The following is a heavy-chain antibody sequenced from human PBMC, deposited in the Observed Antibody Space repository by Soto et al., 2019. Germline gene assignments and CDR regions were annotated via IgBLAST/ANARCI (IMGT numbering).Heavy chain of an antibody. Sequence: QVQLVQSGAEVKKPGSSVKVSCKASGGIFSTYAISWLRQAPGQGLEWMGGIIPLFGTPNYAQRFQGRVNIQADESTSTAYMELSRMRSEDKAVYYCARDRDDYGSGNYYNRIDFWGQGTLVTVSS. J-gene: IGHJ4*02. CDR1: GGIFSTYA. V-gene: IGHV1-69*01. CDR2: IIPLFGTP. CDR3: ARDRDDYGSGNYYNRIDF. D-gene: IGHD3-10*01.